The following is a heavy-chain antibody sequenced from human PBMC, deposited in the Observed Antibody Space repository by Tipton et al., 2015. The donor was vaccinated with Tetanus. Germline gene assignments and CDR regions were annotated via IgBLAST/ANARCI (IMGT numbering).Heavy chain of an antibody. D-gene: IGHD6-13*01. CDR2: ISAYNGNT. CDR1: GYTFSIYG. Sequence: QSGAEVKKPGASVKVSCKTSGYTFSIYGISWVRQAPGQGLEWMGWISAYNGNTKYAQKYQGRLTMTTDTSTSTAYMELKSLRSDDTAVYYCARDEGRIAAAGTYFEYWGRGTLVTVSS. CDR3: ARDEGRIAAAGTYFEY. J-gene: IGHJ4*02. V-gene: IGHV1-18*01.